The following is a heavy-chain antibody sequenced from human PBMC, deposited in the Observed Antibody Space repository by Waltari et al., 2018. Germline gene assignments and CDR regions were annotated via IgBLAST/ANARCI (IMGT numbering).Heavy chain of an antibody. CDR3: ARAGVRGGMDV. D-gene: IGHD3-10*01. J-gene: IGHJ6*02. Sequence: QVQLVESGGGVVQPGRSLRLSCAASGFTFSSYAMHWVRQAPGKGLEWVAVISYDGSNKYYADSVKGRFTISRDNSKNTLYLQMNSLRAEDTAVYYCARAGVRGGMDVWGQGTTVTVSS. CDR1: GFTFSSYA. CDR2: ISYDGSNK. V-gene: IGHV3-30*01.